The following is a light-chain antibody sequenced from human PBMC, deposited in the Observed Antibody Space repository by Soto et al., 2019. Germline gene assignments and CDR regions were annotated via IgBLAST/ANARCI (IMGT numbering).Light chain of an antibody. CDR3: GSFECSRYD. Sequence: QSVLTQPASVSGSPGQSITISCTGTSSDVGSYNLVSWYQQHPGKAPKLMIYEVSKRPSGVSNRFSGSKSGNTASLTISGLQSEDEADYYGGSFECSRYDFGTGPKVTVL. V-gene: IGLV2-23*02. J-gene: IGLJ1*01. CDR1: SSDVGSYNL. CDR2: EVS.